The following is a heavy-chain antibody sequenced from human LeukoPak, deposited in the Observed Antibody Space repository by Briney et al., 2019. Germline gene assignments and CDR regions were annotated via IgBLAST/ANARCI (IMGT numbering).Heavy chain of an antibody. J-gene: IGHJ4*02. V-gene: IGHV3-48*01. CDR1: GGSISSSS. Sequence: ETLSLTCTVSGGSISSSSYYWGWIRQAPGKGLEWVSYISSSSSTIYYADSVKGRFTISRDNAKNSLYLQMNSLRAEDTAVYYCARVGDSSGWQYYLDYWGQGTLVTVSS. CDR3: ARVGDSSGWQYYLDY. D-gene: IGHD6-19*01. CDR2: ISSSSSTI.